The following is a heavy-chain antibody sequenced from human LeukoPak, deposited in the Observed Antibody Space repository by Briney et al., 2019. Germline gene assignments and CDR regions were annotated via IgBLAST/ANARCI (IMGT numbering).Heavy chain of an antibody. CDR2: IWYDGSNK. V-gene: IGHV3-33*01. CDR1: GFTFSSYG. J-gene: IGHJ6*02. D-gene: IGHD6-13*01. Sequence: PGGSLRLSCAASGFTFSSYGMHWVRQAPGKGLEWVAVIWYDGSNKYYADSVKGRFTISRDNSKNTLYLQMNSLRAEDTAVYYCARGIEYSSSWYGHERYYYYYYGMDVWGQGTTVTVSS. CDR3: ARGIEYSSSWYGHERYYYYYYGMDV.